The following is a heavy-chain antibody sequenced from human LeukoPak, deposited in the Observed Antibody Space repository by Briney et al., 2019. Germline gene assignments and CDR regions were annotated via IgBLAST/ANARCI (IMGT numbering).Heavy chain of an antibody. D-gene: IGHD6-13*01. CDR2: IYYSGST. Sequence: PSETLSLTCTVSGGSISSSSYYWGWIRQPPGKGLEWIGSIYYSGSTYYNPSLKSRVTISVDTSKNQFSLKLSSVTAADTAVYYCARHGIRGAAASFDHWGQGTLVTVSS. CDR3: ARHGIRGAAASFDH. CDR1: GGSISSSSYY. J-gene: IGHJ4*02. V-gene: IGHV4-39*01.